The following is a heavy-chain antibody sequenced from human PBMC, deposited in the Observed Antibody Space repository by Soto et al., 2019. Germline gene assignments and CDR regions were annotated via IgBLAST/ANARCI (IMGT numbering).Heavy chain of an antibody. CDR2: ISGRGGTT. V-gene: IGHV3-23*01. Sequence: LRLSCAASCFTFSIYAMTWVRQAPGKGLEWVSGISGRGGTTNYADSVKGRFIISRDNSKNTLYLQMNSLRAEDTAIYYCANSYSERYFDSWGQGTLVTVSS. CDR3: ANSYSERYFDS. D-gene: IGHD1-26*01. J-gene: IGHJ4*02. CDR1: CFTFSIYA.